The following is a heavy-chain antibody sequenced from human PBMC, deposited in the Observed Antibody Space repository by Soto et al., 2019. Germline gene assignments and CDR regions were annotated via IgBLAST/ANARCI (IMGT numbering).Heavy chain of an antibody. D-gene: IGHD3-3*01. V-gene: IGHV4-31*01. CDR1: GDSISSGGSY. Sequence: QVQLQESGPGLVKPSQTLSLTCTVSGDSISSGGSYWSWIRQRPGKGLEWIGYIFYSGSFYYTPSLKGPVMISPDTAKNQFSLRLTSVTAADTAVYYCARAPETPPILGVVRPYFFNYWGQGTLVTVSS. J-gene: IGHJ4*02. CDR2: IFYSGSF. CDR3: ARAPETPPILGVVRPYFFNY.